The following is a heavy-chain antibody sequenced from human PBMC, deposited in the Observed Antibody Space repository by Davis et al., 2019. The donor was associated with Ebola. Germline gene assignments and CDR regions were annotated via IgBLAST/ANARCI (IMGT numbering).Heavy chain of an antibody. D-gene: IGHD6-19*01. V-gene: IGHV4-34*01. CDR1: GGSFSTYY. CDR2: INHSGST. CDR3: ARGPAYSSGWYWNY. J-gene: IGHJ4*02. Sequence: MPSETLSLTCAVCGGSFSTYYWSWIRQPPGMGLEWIGEINHSGSTNYNPSLKSRVTMSVDTSKSQFSLKLSSVTAADTSIYYCARGPAYSSGWYWNYWGQGTLVTVSS.